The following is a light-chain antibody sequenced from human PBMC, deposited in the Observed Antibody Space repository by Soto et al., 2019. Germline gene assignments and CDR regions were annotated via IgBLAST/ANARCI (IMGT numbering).Light chain of an antibody. CDR2: AAS. CDR1: QGISTY. CDR3: QQLNSFPFT. J-gene: IGKJ4*01. Sequence: DIQLTQSPSLLSASVGDRVTITCRASQGISTYLAWYQQKPGKAPNLLIFAASTLQSGVPSRFSGSGSGTEFTLTISSLQPEDFATYYCQQLNSFPFTFGGGTKVDI. V-gene: IGKV1-9*01.